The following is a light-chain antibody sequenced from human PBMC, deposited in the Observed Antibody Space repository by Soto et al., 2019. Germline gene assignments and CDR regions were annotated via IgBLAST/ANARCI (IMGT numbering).Light chain of an antibody. J-gene: IGKJ5*01. CDR3: MQALRTPIT. Sequence: DIVMTQSPLSLPVTPGEPASISCRSSQSLLHSNGYNYLDWYLQKPGQSPQLLTYMGSNRASGVPDRFSGSGSGTDFTLKISRVEAEDVGVYYCMQALRTPITFGQGTRLEIK. CDR2: MGS. V-gene: IGKV2-28*01. CDR1: QSLLHSNGYNY.